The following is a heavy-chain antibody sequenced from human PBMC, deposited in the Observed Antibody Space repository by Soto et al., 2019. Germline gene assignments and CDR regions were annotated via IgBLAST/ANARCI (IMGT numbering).Heavy chain of an antibody. J-gene: IGHJ6*02. CDR3: ARDYSSSGGMDV. CDR2: ISSSSSYI. CDR1: GFTFSSDS. D-gene: IGHD6-6*01. V-gene: IGHV3-21*01. Sequence: GGSLRLSCAASGFTFSSDSMNWVRQAPGKGLEWVSSISSSSSYIYYADSVKGRFTISRDNAKNSLYLQMNSLRAEDTAVYYCARDYSSSGGMDVWGQGTTVTVSS.